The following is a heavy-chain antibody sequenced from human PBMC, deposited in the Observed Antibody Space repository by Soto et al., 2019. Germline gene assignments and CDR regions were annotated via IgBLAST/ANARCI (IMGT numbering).Heavy chain of an antibody. J-gene: IGHJ5*02. V-gene: IGHV1-2*04. Sequence: ASVKVSCKASGYTFTGYYIHWVRQAPGQGLEWMGWINPNTGDTLYAQKFQGLVTMTRGTSVSTVYMEVTRLTSDDTAVYYCARRSYGPDNWFDPWGQGPLVTVSS. CDR1: GYTFTGYY. CDR3: ARRSYGPDNWFDP. D-gene: IGHD5-18*01. CDR2: INPNTGDT.